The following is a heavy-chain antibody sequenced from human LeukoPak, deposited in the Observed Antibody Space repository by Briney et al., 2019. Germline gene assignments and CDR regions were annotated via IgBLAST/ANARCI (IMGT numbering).Heavy chain of an antibody. Sequence: SETLSLTCTVSGGSISGYYWSWIRQPPGKGLEWIGYIYYGGSTNYSPSLKSRVTISVDTSKNQFSLKLSSVTAADTAVYYCATAMTGFDYWGQGTLVTVPS. CDR3: ATAMTGFDY. D-gene: IGHD1-14*01. J-gene: IGHJ4*02. V-gene: IGHV4-59*01. CDR2: IYYGGST. CDR1: GGSISGYY.